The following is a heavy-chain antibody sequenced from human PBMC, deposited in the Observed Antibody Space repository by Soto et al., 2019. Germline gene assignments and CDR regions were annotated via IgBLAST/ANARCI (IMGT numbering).Heavy chain of an antibody. CDR2: IKHDGSDI. J-gene: IGHJ4*01. D-gene: IGHD6-13*01. CDR3: AKRADAGLDY. Sequence: PGRSLRLSCAASGFTFIDYWMSWIRLSPGKGLEGVANIKHDGSDIRYVDSVKGLFTMSRDNAETSLYLEGSSLRAEDTSVYYCAKRADAGLDYLGPGTLFNVSS. CDR1: GFTFIDYW. V-gene: IGHV3-7*03.